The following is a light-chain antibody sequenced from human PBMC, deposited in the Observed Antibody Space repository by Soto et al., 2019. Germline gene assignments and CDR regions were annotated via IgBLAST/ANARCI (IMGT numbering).Light chain of an antibody. J-gene: IGLJ3*02. CDR3: SSYTSSSTLVV. Sequence: QSVLTQPASVSGSPGQSITISCTGTSSDVGAYNYVSWYQQHPGKAPKLVISDVSNRPSGVSNRFSGSKSGNTASLTISGLQAEDEADYYCSSYTSSSTLVVFGGGTKLTVL. CDR1: SSDVGAYNY. V-gene: IGLV2-14*01. CDR2: DVS.